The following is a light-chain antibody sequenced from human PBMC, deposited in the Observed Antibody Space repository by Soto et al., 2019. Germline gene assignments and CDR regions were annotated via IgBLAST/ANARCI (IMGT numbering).Light chain of an antibody. CDR2: DAS. Sequence: DIQMTQSPSTLSASVGDRVTIACRASQSISSWLAWYQQKPGQAPKLLIYDASALESGVPSRFSGSGSGIHFTLTITSLQPDDFATYYCHHHNAYSHSFGQGTKLEIK. CDR3: HHHNAYSHS. J-gene: IGKJ2*01. CDR1: QSISSW. V-gene: IGKV1-5*01.